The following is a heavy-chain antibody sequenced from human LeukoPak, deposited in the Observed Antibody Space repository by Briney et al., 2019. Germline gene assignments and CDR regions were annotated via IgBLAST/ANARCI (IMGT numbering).Heavy chain of an antibody. CDR2: IYYSGST. D-gene: IGHD3-22*01. V-gene: IGHV4-59*08. CDR1: GGSIRSYY. J-gene: IGHJ6*02. Sequence: SETLSLTCTVSGGSIRSYYWSWIRQPPGKGLEWIGYIYYSGSTNYNPSLKSRVTISVDTFKNQFSLKLSSVTAADTAVYYCARATDSSGYWGNYYYYYGMDVWGQGTTVTVSS. CDR3: ARATDSSGYWGNYYYYYGMDV.